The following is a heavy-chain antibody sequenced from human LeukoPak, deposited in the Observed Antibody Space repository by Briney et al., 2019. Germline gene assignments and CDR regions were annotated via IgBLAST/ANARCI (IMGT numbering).Heavy chain of an antibody. J-gene: IGHJ5*02. V-gene: IGHV3-23*01. D-gene: IGHD6-19*01. Sequence: PGGPLRLSCAASGFTFSSYAMSWVRQAPGKGLEWVSAINGSGGSTYYADSVKGRFTISRDNSKNTLYLQMNSLRAEDTAVYYCAKDRRDSSGWYDWFDPWGQGTLVTVSS. CDR1: GFTFSSYA. CDR3: AKDRRDSSGWYDWFDP. CDR2: INGSGGST.